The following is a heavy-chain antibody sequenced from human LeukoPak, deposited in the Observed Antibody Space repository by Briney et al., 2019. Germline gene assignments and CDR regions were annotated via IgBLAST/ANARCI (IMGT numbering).Heavy chain of an antibody. CDR2: IRYDGSNK. CDR1: GFTFSSYS. Sequence: GGSLRLSCAASGFTFSSYSMNWVRQAPGKGLERVAFIRYDGSNKYYTDSVKGRFTISRDNSKNTLYLQMNSLRAEDTAVYHCARGRNYCSSTRCYDSGGWFDPWGQGTLVTVSS. J-gene: IGHJ5*02. CDR3: ARGRNYCSSTRCYDSGGWFDP. D-gene: IGHD2-2*01. V-gene: IGHV3-30*02.